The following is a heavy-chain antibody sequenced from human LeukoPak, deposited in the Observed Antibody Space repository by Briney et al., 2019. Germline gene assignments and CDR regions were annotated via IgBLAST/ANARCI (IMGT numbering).Heavy chain of an antibody. Sequence: WASVKVSCKASGYTLTDYGISWVRQAPGQGLEWMGWASVYNDYTFYAQKFQGRITMTKVMTTDTSTTTAYMELRSLRSDDTAVYYCARDGVGARHFDYWGRGTLVTVFS. J-gene: IGHJ4*02. D-gene: IGHD1-26*01. CDR2: ASVYNDYT. V-gene: IGHV1-18*01. CDR1: GYTLTDYG. CDR3: ARDGVGARHFDY.